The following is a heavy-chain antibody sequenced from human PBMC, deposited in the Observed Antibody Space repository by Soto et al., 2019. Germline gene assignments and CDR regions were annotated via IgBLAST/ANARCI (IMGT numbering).Heavy chain of an antibody. D-gene: IGHD3-9*01. Sequence: PSETLSLTCSVSGGSISKNNNCWGWIRQPPGKGLEWIGSLYYSDYTDSNPSLRSRVTISVDTSRNQFSLNLTSVTAADTAVYYCARHLYYDISPGYLRPYHYYGMDVWGQGTTVTVSS. J-gene: IGHJ6*02. CDR3: ARHLYYDISPGYLRPYHYYGMDV. CDR2: LYYSDYT. CDR1: GGSISKNNNC. V-gene: IGHV4-39*01.